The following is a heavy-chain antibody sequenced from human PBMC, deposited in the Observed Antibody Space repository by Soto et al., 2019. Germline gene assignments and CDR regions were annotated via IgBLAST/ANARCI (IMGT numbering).Heavy chain of an antibody. CDR3: AKDYGPKGRDWFDP. V-gene: IGHV1-2*02. J-gene: IGHJ5*02. Sequence: GASVKVSCKASGYTFINYYMHWVRQAPGQGFEWMGRISPKSGGTNYAQKFQGRVSMTWDTSLKTAYMELSSLMSEDTAVYYCAKDYGPKGRDWFDPWGQGTLVTVSS. CDR2: ISPKSGGT. CDR1: GYTFINYY. D-gene: IGHD4-17*01.